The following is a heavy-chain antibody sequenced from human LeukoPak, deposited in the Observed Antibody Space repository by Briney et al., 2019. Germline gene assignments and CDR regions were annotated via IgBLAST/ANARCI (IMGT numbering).Heavy chain of an antibody. Sequence: GGSLRLSCAASGFTFSSYWMSWVRQAPGKGLEWVANIKQDGSQKYYVESVKGRFTISRDNAKDSMYLQLNSLRAEDTAVYYCVYSSGWYFDYWGQGTLVTVSS. CDR3: VYSSGWYFDY. D-gene: IGHD6-19*01. CDR2: IKQDGSQK. J-gene: IGHJ4*02. CDR1: GFTFSSYW. V-gene: IGHV3-7*02.